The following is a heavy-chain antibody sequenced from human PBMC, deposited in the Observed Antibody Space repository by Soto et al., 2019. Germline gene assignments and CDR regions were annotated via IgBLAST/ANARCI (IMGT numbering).Heavy chain of an antibody. J-gene: IGHJ4*02. CDR3: ARGLSGYGIDFDY. D-gene: IGHD3-22*01. V-gene: IGHV1-8*01. CDR1: GYTFTSYD. Sequence: QVQVVQSGAEVKKPGASVKVSCKASGYTFTSYDINWVRQATGQGLEWMGWMNPSSGNTGYAQKFQGRVTMTWNTSISTVYMELSSLRSEDTAVYYCARGLSGYGIDFDYWGQGILVTVSS. CDR2: MNPSSGNT.